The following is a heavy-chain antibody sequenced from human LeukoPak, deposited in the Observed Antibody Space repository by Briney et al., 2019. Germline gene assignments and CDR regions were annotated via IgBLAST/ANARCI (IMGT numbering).Heavy chain of an antibody. Sequence: PGGSLRLSCAASGFTFSSYWMSWVRQAPGKGLEWVANIKQDGSEKYYVDSVKGRFTISRDNAKNSLYLQMNSLRAEDTAVYYCARHPRVWSGYYETHYLYHMDVWGKGTTVAVSS. CDR3: ARHPRVWSGYYETHYLYHMDV. CDR1: GFTFSSYW. V-gene: IGHV3-7*01. D-gene: IGHD3-3*01. CDR2: IKQDGSEK. J-gene: IGHJ6*03.